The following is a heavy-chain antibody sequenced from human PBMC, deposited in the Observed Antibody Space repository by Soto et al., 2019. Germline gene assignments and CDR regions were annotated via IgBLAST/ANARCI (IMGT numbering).Heavy chain of an antibody. V-gene: IGHV3-30*18. CDR1: GFTFSSYG. CDR3: AKDRGGDCPDNSCYFGADY. D-gene: IGHD2-2*01. CDR2: ISDTGSSH. J-gene: IGHJ4*02. Sequence: GGSLRLSCVGSGFTFSSYGIHWVRKAPGKGLECVAVISDTGSSHYYAASVEGRFTISRENSKNTLSLHMDRLRVEDTAVYYCAKDRGGDCPDNSCYFGADYWGQGTPVTVSS.